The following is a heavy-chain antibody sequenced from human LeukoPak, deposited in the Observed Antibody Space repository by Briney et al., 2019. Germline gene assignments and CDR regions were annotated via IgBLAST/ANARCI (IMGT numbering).Heavy chain of an antibody. D-gene: IGHD3-9*01. V-gene: IGHV3-7*01. CDR2: IKPDGSDK. Sequence: GGSLRLSCVGSGFTFSTYWMTWVRQAPGKGLEWVANIKPDGSDKYFVDSVKGRFTISRDNSQNSLNLQMNSLRAEDTAVYYCAIRYSGYWGQGTLVTVSS. CDR3: AIRYSGY. CDR1: GFTFSTYW. J-gene: IGHJ4*02.